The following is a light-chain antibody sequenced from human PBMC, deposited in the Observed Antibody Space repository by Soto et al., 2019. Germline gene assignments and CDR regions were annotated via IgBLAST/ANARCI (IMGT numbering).Light chain of an antibody. CDR3: QQRYT. V-gene: IGKV3-11*01. CDR2: DVS. Sequence: EIVLTQSPATLSLSPGERATLSCRASQGVSTYLAWYQQKPGQAPRLLIYDVSNRATGIPSRFSGSGSGTDFTLTISSLEPEDFAVYYCQQRYTFGQGTKLEIK. CDR1: QGVSTY. J-gene: IGKJ2*01.